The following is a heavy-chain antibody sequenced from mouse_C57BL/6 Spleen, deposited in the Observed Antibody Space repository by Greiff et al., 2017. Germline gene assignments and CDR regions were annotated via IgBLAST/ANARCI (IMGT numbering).Heavy chain of an antibody. D-gene: IGHD1-1*01. V-gene: IGHV1-64*01. J-gene: IGHJ2*01. CDR3: AREGYGSSYDY. CDR2: IHPKSGST. Sequence: QVQLQQPGAELVKPGASVKLSCKASGYTFTSYWMHWVKQRPGQGLEWIGMIHPKSGSTNYNEKFKSKATLTVDKSSSTAYMQLSSLTSEDAAVYYCAREGYGSSYDYWGQGTTLTVSS. CDR1: GYTFTSYW.